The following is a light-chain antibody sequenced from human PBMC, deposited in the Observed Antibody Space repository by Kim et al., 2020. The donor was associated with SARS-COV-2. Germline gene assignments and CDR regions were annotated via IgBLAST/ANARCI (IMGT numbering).Light chain of an antibody. Sequence: ASVGDRVIITCRASQSISTYLNWYQQKPGEAPKVLIYATSSLQSGVPSRFSGSGSGTDFTLTISSLQPEDFATYSCQQSYSSPLTFGGGTKLEIK. CDR1: QSISTY. V-gene: IGKV1-39*01. CDR2: ATS. J-gene: IGKJ4*01. CDR3: QQSYSSPLT.